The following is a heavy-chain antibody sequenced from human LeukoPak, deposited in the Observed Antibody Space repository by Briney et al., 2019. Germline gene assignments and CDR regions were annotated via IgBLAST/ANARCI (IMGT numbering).Heavy chain of an antibody. V-gene: IGHV3-15*07. J-gene: IGHJ4*02. CDR2: IKSKTDGGTT. D-gene: IGHD3-10*01. CDR3: TTDYYGSGSSYDY. CDR1: GFSFISYE. Sequence: GGSLRLSCAASGFSFISYEMNWVRQAPGKGLEWVGRIKSKTDGGTTDYAAPVKGRFTISRDDSKNTLYLQMNSLKTEDTAVYYCTTDYYGSGSSYDYWGQGTLVTVSS.